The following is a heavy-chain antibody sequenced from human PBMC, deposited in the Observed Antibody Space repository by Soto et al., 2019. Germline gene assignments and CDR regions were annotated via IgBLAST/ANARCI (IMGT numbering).Heavy chain of an antibody. CDR1: GGSISSGGYL. D-gene: IGHD1-26*01. CDR2: IYHRGST. Sequence: QLQLQESGSGLVMPSQTLSLTCAVSGGSISSGGYLLSWMRQPPGEGLEWIGYIYHRGSTNYNPSPTSPVPIPVDRSKNQISLKLSSVTAAETAVYYCAAGGGLPQYYWCQGTPVTVPS. V-gene: IGHV4-30-2*01. CDR3: AAGGGLPQYY. J-gene: IGHJ4*02.